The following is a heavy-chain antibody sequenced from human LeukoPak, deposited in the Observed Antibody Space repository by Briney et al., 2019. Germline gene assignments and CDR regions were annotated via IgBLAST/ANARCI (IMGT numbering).Heavy chain of an antibody. CDR3: ARDAGGPIVVVAAALDY. CDR2: INPNSGGT. J-gene: IGHJ4*02. V-gene: IGHV1-2*02. D-gene: IGHD2-2*01. CDR1: GYTFTGYY. Sequence: VASVKVSCKASGYTFTGYYMHWVRQAPGQGLEWMGWINPNSGGTNSAQKFQGRVTMTRDTSISTAYMELSRLRSDDTAVYYCARDAGGPIVVVAAALDYWGRGTLVTVSS.